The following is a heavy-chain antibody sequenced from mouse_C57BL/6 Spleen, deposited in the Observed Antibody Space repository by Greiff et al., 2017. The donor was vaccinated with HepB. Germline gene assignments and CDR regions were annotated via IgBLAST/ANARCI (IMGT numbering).Heavy chain of an antibody. CDR1: GYTFTDYY. V-gene: IGHV1-26*01. CDR3: ARGGYPWYFDV. CDR2: INPNNGGT. D-gene: IGHD2-2*01. J-gene: IGHJ1*03. Sequence: VQLQQSGPELVKPGASVKISCKASGYTFTDYYMNWVKQSHGKSLEWIGDINPNNGGTSYNQKFKGKATLTVDKSSSTAYMELRSLTSEDSAVYYCARGGYPWYFDVWGTGTTVTVSS.